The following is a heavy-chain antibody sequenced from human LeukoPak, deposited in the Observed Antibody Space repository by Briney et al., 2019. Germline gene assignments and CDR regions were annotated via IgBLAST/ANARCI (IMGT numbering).Heavy chain of an antibody. CDR2: IYPGDSET. V-gene: IGHV5-51*01. CDR3: ARPPTDSSGYYP. CDR1: GYIFSNYW. Sequence: GESLKTSCRASGYIFSNYWVGWVRQMPGKGLDWMGIIYPGDSETRYSPSFQGQVTISADRSISTAYLQWSSLKASDTAIYYCARPPTDSSGYYPWGQGTLVTVFS. D-gene: IGHD3-22*01. J-gene: IGHJ5*02.